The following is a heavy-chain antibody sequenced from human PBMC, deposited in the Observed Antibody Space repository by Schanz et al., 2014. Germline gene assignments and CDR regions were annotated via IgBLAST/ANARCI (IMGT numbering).Heavy chain of an antibody. CDR1: GGTFSSYT. Sequence: QVQLVQSGAEVKKPGSSVKVSCKASGGTFSSYTISWVRQAPGQGLEWMGRVSPYSGDTNYAQNFQGRVTMTKDTSINTVYMELSTLTSDDTAVYYCAREGTVIRGLSGWFDPWGQGTLVTVSS. CDR3: AREGTVIRGLSGWFDP. D-gene: IGHD3-10*01. J-gene: IGHJ5*02. V-gene: IGHV1-2*06. CDR2: VSPYSGDT.